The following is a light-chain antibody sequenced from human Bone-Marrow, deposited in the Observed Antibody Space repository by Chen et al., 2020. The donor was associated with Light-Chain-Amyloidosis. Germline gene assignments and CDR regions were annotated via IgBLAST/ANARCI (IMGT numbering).Light chain of an antibody. V-gene: IGKV2-28*01. CDR2: LVS. CDR3: MQTVQSTWT. Sequence: DIVLTQTPRSLPVTPGEPASISCRSSQSLQHRNGYTYLGWYLQKPGQSPQLLIYLVSNRASGVPDRFRGSGSGTDFTLKISRVEPEDVGVYYCMQTVQSTWTFGQGTKVEIK. J-gene: IGKJ1*01. CDR1: QSLQHRNGYTY.